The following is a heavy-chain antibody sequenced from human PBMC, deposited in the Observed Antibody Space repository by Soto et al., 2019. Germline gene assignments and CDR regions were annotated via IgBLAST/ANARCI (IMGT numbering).Heavy chain of an antibody. J-gene: IGHJ4*02. D-gene: IGHD3-3*01. V-gene: IGHV1-18*01. Sequence: QLQLVQSGGEVKKPGASVKVSCKSSGYSLGSYGISWVRQAPGQGLEWMGWISPNNGKTNYAQKFEDRVTMTTDTSTTITYMELKSLRSDDTAVYYCASEANGVGDHGGQGTLVTVSS. CDR2: ISPNNGKT. CDR1: GYSLGSYG. CDR3: ASEANGVGDH.